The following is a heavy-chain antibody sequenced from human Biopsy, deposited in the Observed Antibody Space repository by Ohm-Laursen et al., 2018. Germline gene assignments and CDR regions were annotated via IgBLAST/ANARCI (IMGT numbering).Heavy chain of an antibody. CDR3: ARHSLDDFWSGAHYYFDY. V-gene: IGHV4-39*01. CDR2: VYYSGST. D-gene: IGHD3-3*01. CDR1: GGSISSRNHY. Sequence: SDTLSLTCSVSGGSISSRNHYWGWLRQPPGKGLEWIGHVYYSGSTFYNSSLESRVTVSVDTSKNQFHLRLTSMSASDTAVYYCARHSLDDFWSGAHYYFDYWGLGTLDTVSS. J-gene: IGHJ4*02.